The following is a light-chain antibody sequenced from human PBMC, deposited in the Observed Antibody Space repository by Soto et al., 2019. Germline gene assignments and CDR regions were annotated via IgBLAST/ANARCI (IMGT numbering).Light chain of an antibody. J-gene: IGLJ1*01. Sequence: LTQPASVSGSPGQSITISCTGTSSDVGGYNYVSWYQQHPGKAPKFMIYDVSNRPSGVSNRFSGSKSGNTASLTISGLQAEDEADYYCSSYTTSNTRQIVFGTGT. CDR2: DVS. CDR1: SSDVGGYNY. CDR3: SSYTTSNTRQIV. V-gene: IGLV2-14*01.